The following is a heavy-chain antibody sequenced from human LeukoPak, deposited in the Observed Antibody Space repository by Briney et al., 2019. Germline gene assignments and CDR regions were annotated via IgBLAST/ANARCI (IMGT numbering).Heavy chain of an antibody. J-gene: IGHJ4*02. CDR3: AKGDLTTTGTTSVDY. D-gene: IGHD1-1*01. V-gene: IGHV3-30*02. Sequence: PGGSLRLSCAASGFTFSSYGMHWVRQAPGKGLEGVAFIRYDGSNKYYADSVKGRFTISRDNSKNTLYLQMNSLRAEDTAVYYCAKGDLTTTGTTSVDYWGQGTLVTVSS. CDR2: IRYDGSNK. CDR1: GFTFSSYG.